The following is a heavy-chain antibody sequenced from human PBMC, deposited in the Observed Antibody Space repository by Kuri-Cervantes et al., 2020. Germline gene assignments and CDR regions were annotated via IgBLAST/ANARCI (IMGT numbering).Heavy chain of an antibody. D-gene: IGHD3-9*01. Sequence: GSLRLSCAVYGGSFSGYYWSWIRQPPGKGLEWIGEINHSGSTKYNPSLKSRVTISVDTSKNQFSLKLSSVTAADTAVYYCARHLRYFDWLLIGSWFDPWGQGTLVTVSS. V-gene: IGHV4-34*01. CDR2: INHSGST. CDR1: GGSFSGYY. CDR3: ARHLRYFDWLLIGSWFDP. J-gene: IGHJ5*02.